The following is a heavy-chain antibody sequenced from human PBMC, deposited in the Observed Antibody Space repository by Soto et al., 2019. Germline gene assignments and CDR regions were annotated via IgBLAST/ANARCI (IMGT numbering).Heavy chain of an antibody. J-gene: IGHJ4*02. CDR1: GFSLSTSGVG. CDR2: IYWDDDK. Sequence: SGPTLVNPTQTLTLTCTFSGFSLSTSGVGVGWIRQPPGKALEWLALIYWDDDKRYSPSLKSRLTITKDSSKNQVVLTMTNMDPVDTATYYCAHRPGVGXSGSYYPRVYFDYWGQGTLVTVSS. V-gene: IGHV2-5*02. CDR3: AHRPGVGXSGSYYPRVYFDY. D-gene: IGHD3-10*01.